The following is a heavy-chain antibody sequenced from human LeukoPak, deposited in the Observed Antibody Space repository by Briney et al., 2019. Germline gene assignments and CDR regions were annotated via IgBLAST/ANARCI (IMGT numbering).Heavy chain of an antibody. CDR1: GFTFSSYG. V-gene: IGHV3-13*04. CDR2: IGAAGDT. J-gene: IGHJ3*02. D-gene: IGHD3-22*01. Sequence: PGGSLRLSCAASGFTFSSYGMHWVRQATGKGLEWVSGIGAAGDTYYSVSVKGRFTISRENAKSSFYLQMNSLRAGDTAVYYCARVYDSSGNGAFDIWGQGTMVTVSS. CDR3: ARVYDSSGNGAFDI.